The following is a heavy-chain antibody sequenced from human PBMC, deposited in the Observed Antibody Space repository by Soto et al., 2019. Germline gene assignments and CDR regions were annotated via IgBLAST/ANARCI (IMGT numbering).Heavy chain of an antibody. J-gene: IGHJ4*02. D-gene: IGHD1-1*01. V-gene: IGHV1-2*04. CDR1: GYIFTNYY. CDR3: TRGLHYDTTGPNFAD. Sequence: ASVKVSCKASGYIFTNYYIHWVRQAPGQGLERMGWINPNTGDTKYAQKFQDSVTMTWDTSVTTAYLELSRLRSDDTGVYYCTRGLHYDTTGPNFADWGQGTLVTVSS. CDR2: INPNTGDT.